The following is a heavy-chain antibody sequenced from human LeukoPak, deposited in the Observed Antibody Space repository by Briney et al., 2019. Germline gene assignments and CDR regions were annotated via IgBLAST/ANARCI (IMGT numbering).Heavy chain of an antibody. V-gene: IGHV3-30*18. CDR1: GFTFSSYG. CDR2: VSFDGSKK. Sequence: PGGSLRLSCAASGFTFSSYGMHWVRQAPGKGLEWVAVVSFDGSKKYYADSVKGRFTISRDNSKNTLYLQMNSLRAEDTAVYYCANEYSYGIDWGQGTLVTVSS. CDR3: ANEYSYGID. D-gene: IGHD5-18*01. J-gene: IGHJ4*02.